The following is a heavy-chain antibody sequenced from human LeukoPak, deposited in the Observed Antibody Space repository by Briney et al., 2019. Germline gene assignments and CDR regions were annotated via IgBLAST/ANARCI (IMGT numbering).Heavy chain of an antibody. CDR3: ARGARVDATAGGWFDA. J-gene: IGHJ5*02. V-gene: IGHV1-2*02. Sequence: ASVRVSCMVFVYTFTHSYILCLQQAPGQGLEWMGWINPDSGGTRSAQKFQGRVTMTRDTSIGTAYMELSRLRSDETVVYYCARGARVDATAGGWFDAWGQGTLVTVTS. D-gene: IGHD2-15*01. CDR1: VYTFTHSY. CDR2: INPDSGGT.